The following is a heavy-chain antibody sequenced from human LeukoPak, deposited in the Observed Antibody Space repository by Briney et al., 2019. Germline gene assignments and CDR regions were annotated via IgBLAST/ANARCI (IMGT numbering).Heavy chain of an antibody. CDR2: IIPIFGTA. J-gene: IGHJ4*02. CDR3: ARARGYSGYHPIDY. D-gene: IGHD5-12*01. Sequence: GASVKVSCKAPGGTFSSYAISWVRQAPGQGLEWMGGIIPIFGTANYAQKFQGRVTITADESTSTAYMELSSLRSEDTAVYYCARARGYSGYHPIDYWGQGTLVTVSS. V-gene: IGHV1-69*01. CDR1: GGTFSSYA.